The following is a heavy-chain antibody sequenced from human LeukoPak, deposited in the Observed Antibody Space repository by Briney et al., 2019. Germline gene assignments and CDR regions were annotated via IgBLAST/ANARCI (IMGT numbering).Heavy chain of an antibody. Sequence: ASVKVSCKAFGYTFTSYYMHWVRQAPGQGLEWMGIINPSGGSTSYAQKFHGRVTMTRDTSTRTVYMELSSLRSDDTAMYFCARSGHCSGADCYAEGIDYWGQGTLVTVSS. CDR3: ARSGHCSGADCYAEGIDY. V-gene: IGHV1-46*01. CDR1: GYTFTSYY. CDR2: INPSGGST. J-gene: IGHJ4*02. D-gene: IGHD2-2*01.